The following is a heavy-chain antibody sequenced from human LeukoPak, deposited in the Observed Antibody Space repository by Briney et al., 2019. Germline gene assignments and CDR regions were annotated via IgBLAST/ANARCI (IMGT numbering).Heavy chain of an antibody. CDR2: MSYDGGTT. J-gene: IGHJ2*01. CDR1: GFSFSSYA. D-gene: IGHD5-18*01. V-gene: IGHV3-30-3*01. Sequence: GGSLRLSCAASGFSFSSYAMNWVRQAPVKGLEWVAVMSYDGGTTYYADSLKGRVTISRDNSRNTLYLQMNSLRTEDTAVYYCARDRKTDGYFYWYFDLWGRGTLVTVSS. CDR3: ARDRKTDGYFYWYFDL.